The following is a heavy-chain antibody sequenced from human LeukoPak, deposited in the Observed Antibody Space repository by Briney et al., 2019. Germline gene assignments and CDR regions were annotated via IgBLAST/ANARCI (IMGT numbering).Heavy chain of an antibody. J-gene: IGHJ4*02. V-gene: IGHV1-24*01. CDR1: GYTLTELS. CDR3: ATWDWNDNLFDY. CDR2: FDPEDGET. Sequence: GASVKVSCKVSGYTLTELSMHWVRQAPGKGLEWMGGFDPEDGETIYAQKFQGRVTMTEDTSTGTAYMELSSLRSEDTAVYYCATWDWNDNLFDYWGQGTLVTVSS. D-gene: IGHD1-1*01.